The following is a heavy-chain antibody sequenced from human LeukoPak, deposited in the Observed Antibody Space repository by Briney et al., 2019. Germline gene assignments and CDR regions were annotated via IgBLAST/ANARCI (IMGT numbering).Heavy chain of an antibody. Sequence: SETLSLTCTVSGGSIRPYYWSWIRQPPGKGLEWIGYIYYSGTTKYNPSLKSRVTISVDTSKNQFSLNLNSVTAADTAVYYCARGTMFDYWGQGTLVTVSS. CDR3: ARGTMFDY. CDR2: IYYSGTT. D-gene: IGHD3-10*02. CDR1: GGSIRPYY. V-gene: IGHV4-59*01. J-gene: IGHJ4*02.